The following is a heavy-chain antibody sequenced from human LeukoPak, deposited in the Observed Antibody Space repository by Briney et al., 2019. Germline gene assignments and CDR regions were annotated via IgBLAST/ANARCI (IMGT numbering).Heavy chain of an antibody. V-gene: IGHV1-18*01. CDR1: GYTFTSYG. D-gene: IGHD6-19*01. J-gene: IGHJ4*02. CDR2: ISAYNGNT. CDR3: ASTSAVAGIGPFDY. Sequence: ASVKVSCKASGYTFTSYGISWARQAPGQGLEWMGWISAYNGNTNYAQKLQGRVTMTTDTSTSTAYMELRSLRSDDTAVYYCASTSAVAGIGPFDYWGQGTLVTVSS.